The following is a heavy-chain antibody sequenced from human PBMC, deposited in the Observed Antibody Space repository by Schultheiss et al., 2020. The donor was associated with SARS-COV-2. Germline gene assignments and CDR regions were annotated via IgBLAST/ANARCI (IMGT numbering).Heavy chain of an antibody. D-gene: IGHD2-21*02. CDR2: IYYSGST. J-gene: IGHJ4*02. CDR1: GGSISSYY. V-gene: IGHV4-59*12. CDR3: ARGTRPVVVTAILYIRGEDRYYFDF. Sequence: SETLSLTCTVSGGSISSYYWSWIRQPPGKGLEWIEYIYYSGSTNYNPSLKSRVTILLDTSKNQFSLKLSSVTAADTAVYYCARGTRPVVVTAILYIRGEDRYYFDFWGQGTLVTVSS.